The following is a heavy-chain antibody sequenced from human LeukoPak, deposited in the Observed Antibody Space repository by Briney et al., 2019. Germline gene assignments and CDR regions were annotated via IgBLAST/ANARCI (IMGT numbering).Heavy chain of an antibody. CDR1: GGSISSYY. CDR3: ARDLHDRERRLSAFDI. Sequence: PSETLSLTCTVSGGSISSYYWSWIRQPPGKGLEWIGYIYYSGSTNYNPSLKSRVTISVDTSKNQFSLKLSSVTAADTAVYYCARDLHDRERRLSAFDIWAKGQWSPSLQ. D-gene: IGHD1-26*01. V-gene: IGHV4-59*01. J-gene: IGHJ3*02. CDR2: IYYSGST.